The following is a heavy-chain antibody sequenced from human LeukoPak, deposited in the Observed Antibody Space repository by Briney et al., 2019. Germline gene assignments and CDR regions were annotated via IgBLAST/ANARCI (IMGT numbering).Heavy chain of an antibody. V-gene: IGHV4-34*01. CDR2: INHSGST. Sequence: SETLSLTCVVYGGSFSGYYWSWIRQPPGKGLEWIGEINHSGSTNYNPSLKSRVTISVDTSKNQFSLKLSSVTAADTAVYYCARAKWLVPYFDYWGQGTLVTVSS. J-gene: IGHJ4*02. CDR1: GGSFSGYY. D-gene: IGHD6-19*01. CDR3: ARAKWLVPYFDY.